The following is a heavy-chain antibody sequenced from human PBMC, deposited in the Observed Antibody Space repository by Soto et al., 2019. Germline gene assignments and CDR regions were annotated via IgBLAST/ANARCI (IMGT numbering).Heavy chain of an antibody. D-gene: IGHD3-10*01. CDR1: GYTFTSYG. V-gene: IGHV1-18*01. Sequence: QVQLVQSGAEVKKPGASVKVSCKASGYTFTSYGISWVRQAPGQGLEWMGWISVYNGNTDYAQKLQGRVTMTTDTXTSTAYMELRGLRSDTTAVYYCARDGRFGELGFDYWGQGTLVTVSS. J-gene: IGHJ4*02. CDR2: ISVYNGNT. CDR3: ARDGRFGELGFDY.